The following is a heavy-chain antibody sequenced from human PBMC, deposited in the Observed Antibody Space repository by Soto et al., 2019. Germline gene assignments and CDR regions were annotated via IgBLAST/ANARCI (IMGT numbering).Heavy chain of an antibody. CDR3: AREGLLWFGELIRNYYNYAMDV. CDR1: GFSFSNYN. CDR2: ISSIGSTI. J-gene: IGHJ6*02. Sequence: SGGSLRLSCAASGFSFSNYNMNWVRQAPGKGLEWVSYISSIGSTIYYADSVKGRFTISRDNAKNSLYLQMNNLRDEDTAVYYCAREGLLWFGELIRNYYNYAMDVWGQGTTVTVSS. D-gene: IGHD3-10*01. V-gene: IGHV3-48*02.